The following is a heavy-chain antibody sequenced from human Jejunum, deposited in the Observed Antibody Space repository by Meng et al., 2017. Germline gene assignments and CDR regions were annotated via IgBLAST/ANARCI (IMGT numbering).Heavy chain of an antibody. D-gene: IGHD5-12*01. J-gene: IGHJ4*02. CDR1: GFTFSTYA. V-gene: IGHV3-23*01. CDR2: ISSDGSVT. CDR3: ANGYSPDY. Sequence: GGSLRLSCAASGFTFSTYAMSWVRQAPGKGLEWVSGISSDGSVTDYADSVKGRFTISRDNSKNTLYMQMNSLGVEDTAVYYCANGYSPDYWGQGTLFTVSS.